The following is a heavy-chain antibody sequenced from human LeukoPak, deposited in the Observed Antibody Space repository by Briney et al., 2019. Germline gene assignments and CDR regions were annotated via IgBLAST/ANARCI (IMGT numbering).Heavy chain of an antibody. V-gene: IGHV3-30*18. D-gene: IGHD3-22*01. CDR3: AKDGYYYDSSGHLA. Sequence: PGGSLRLSCAASGFTFSSYGMHWVRQAPGKGLEWVAVISYDGSNKYYADSVKGRFTISRDNSKNTLYLQMNSLRAEDTAVYYCAKDGYYYDSSGHLAWGQGTLVTVSS. J-gene: IGHJ5*02. CDR2: ISYDGSNK. CDR1: GFTFSSYG.